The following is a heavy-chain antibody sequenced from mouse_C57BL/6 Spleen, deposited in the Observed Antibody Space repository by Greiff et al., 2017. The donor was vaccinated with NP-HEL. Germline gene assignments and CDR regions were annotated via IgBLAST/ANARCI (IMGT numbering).Heavy chain of an antibody. D-gene: IGHD2-3*01. J-gene: IGHJ1*03. CDR1: GFNIKDDY. CDR2: IDPENGDT. V-gene: IGHV14-4*01. CDR3: TRADGYYWYFDA. Sequence: VQLQQSGAELVRPGASVKLSCTASGFNIKDDYMHWVKQRPEQGLEWIGWIDPENGDTEYASKFQGKATITADTSSNTAYLQLSSLTSEDTAVYYCTRADGYYWYFDAWGTGTTVTVSS.